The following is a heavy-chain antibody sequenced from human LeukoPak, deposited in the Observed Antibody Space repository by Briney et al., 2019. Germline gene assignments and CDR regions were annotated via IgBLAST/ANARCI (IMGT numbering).Heavy chain of an antibody. CDR2: IRNDGSDT. V-gene: IGHV3-30*02. D-gene: IGHD4-23*01. CDR3: ARDHGKDHFDN. J-gene: IGHJ4*02. Sequence: GTSLRLSCATSGLTFTSHGFHWVRQAAGKGLEWVAFIRNDGSDTYHANSVKGRFSISRDNSKNTVYLHMNSLRAEDTAVYYCARDHGKDHFDNWGQGTQVTVSS. CDR1: GLTFTSHG.